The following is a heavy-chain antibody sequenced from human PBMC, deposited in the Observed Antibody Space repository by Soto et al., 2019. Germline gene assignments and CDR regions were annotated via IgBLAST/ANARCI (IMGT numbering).Heavy chain of an antibody. Sequence: GGSLRLSCAASGFTLSSFSMNWVRQAPGKGLEWVSYISSTSTSIYYADSVKGRFTISRDNAKNSLYLQMNSLRDEDTAVYYCARDKSGSWYVFDYWGQGTLVTVSS. CDR2: ISSTSTSI. CDR1: GFTLSSFS. V-gene: IGHV3-48*02. D-gene: IGHD6-13*01. J-gene: IGHJ4*02. CDR3: ARDKSGSWYVFDY.